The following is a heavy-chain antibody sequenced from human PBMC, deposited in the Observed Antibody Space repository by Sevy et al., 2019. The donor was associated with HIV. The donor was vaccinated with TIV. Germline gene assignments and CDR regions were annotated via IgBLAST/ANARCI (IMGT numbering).Heavy chain of an antibody. V-gene: IGHV1-2*02. J-gene: IGHJ4*02. CDR2: INPNSGGT. Sequence: ASVKVSCKASGYTFTGYYMHWVRQAPGQGLEWMGWINPNSGGTNYAQTFQGRVTMTRDTSISTAYMELSRLRSDDTAVYYCARAAGYCSSTSCYRVGGYYFDYWGQGTLVTVSS. CDR3: ARAAGYCSSTSCYRVGGYYFDY. CDR1: GYTFTGYY. D-gene: IGHD2-2*01.